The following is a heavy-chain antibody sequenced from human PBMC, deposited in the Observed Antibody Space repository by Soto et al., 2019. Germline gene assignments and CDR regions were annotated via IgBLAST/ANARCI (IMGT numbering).Heavy chain of an antibody. CDR1: GFDFEDYA. D-gene: IGHD3-22*01. Sequence: LRLSCAAAGFDFEDYAMHWVRQVPGKGLEWVSLTNSDGTDSYYVDSVKGRFTISRDNAKTTLYLQMDRLRPEDTALYFCAKSLYYYDSSPLGHWGQGTLVTVSS. CDR2: TNSDGTDS. CDR3: AKSLYYYDSSPLGH. J-gene: IGHJ4*02. V-gene: IGHV3-43D*04.